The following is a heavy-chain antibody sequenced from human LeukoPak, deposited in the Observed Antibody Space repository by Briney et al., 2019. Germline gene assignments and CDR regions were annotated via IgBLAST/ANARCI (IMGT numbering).Heavy chain of an antibody. CDR2: INHSGCA. CDR1: SGSISTSNYY. V-gene: IGHV4-39*01. J-gene: IGHJ5*02. D-gene: IGHD3-10*01. CDR3: ARHKTVITMVRGVITAPRYNWFDP. Sequence: KPSETLSLTGIVSSGSISTSNYYWGGARQPPGKALEWIGEINHSGCADYNPSLKSRVTISVDTSKNQFSLKLSSVTAADTAVYYCARHKTVITMVRGVITAPRYNWFDPWGQGTLVTVSS.